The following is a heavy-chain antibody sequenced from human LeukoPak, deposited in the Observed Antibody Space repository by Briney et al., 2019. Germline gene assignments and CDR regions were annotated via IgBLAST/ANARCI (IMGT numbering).Heavy chain of an antibody. J-gene: IGHJ4*02. CDR1: GYTFTSYG. CDR3: ARLMVPYYYDSSGYSPFDY. V-gene: IGHV1-18*01. D-gene: IGHD3-22*01. Sequence: ASVKVSCKASGYTFTSYGISWVRQAPGQGLEWMGWISAYNGNTNYAQKLQGRVTMTTDTSTSTAYTELRSLRSDDTAVYYCARLMVPYYYDSSGYSPFDYWGQGTLVTVSS. CDR2: ISAYNGNT.